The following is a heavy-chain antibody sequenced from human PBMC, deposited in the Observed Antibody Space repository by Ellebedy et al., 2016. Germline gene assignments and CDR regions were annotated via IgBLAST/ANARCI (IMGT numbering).Heavy chain of an antibody. D-gene: IGHD2-2*01. CDR3: ARELTRGLSALVYGMDV. V-gene: IGHV3-33*08. Sequence: GESLKISXAASGFTFSGQSMDWVRQAPGKGLEWVAVIWHDGSDKYYADSVKGRFTISRDNSKNTVYLQMNSLRAEDTAVYYCARELTRGLSALVYGMDVWGQGTTVTVSS. CDR1: GFTFSGQS. J-gene: IGHJ6*02. CDR2: IWHDGSDK.